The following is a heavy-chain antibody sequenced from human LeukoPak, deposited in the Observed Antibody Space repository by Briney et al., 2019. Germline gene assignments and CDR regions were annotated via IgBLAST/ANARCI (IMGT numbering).Heavy chain of an antibody. CDR2: ITSSSTYI. V-gene: IGHV3-21*01. J-gene: IGHJ6*03. D-gene: IGHD1-26*01. CDR1: GFTFSSYN. Sequence: PGGSLRLSCAASGFTFSSYNMNWVRQAPGKGLEWVSSITSSSTYIYYADSVKGRFTISRDNARNSLSLQMNSLGAEDTAVYYCARDPYSGSYGNEYYYYMDVWGKGTTVTISS. CDR3: ARDPYSGSYGNEYYYYMDV.